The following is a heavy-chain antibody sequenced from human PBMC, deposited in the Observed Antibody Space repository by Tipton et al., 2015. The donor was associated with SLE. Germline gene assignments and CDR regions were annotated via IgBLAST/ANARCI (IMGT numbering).Heavy chain of an antibody. V-gene: IGHV4-34*01. J-gene: IGHJ4*02. Sequence: TPSLTCAVYGGSFSGYYWTWIRQPPGKGLEWIGEINHSGSTNYNPSLKSRVTISVDTSKNQFSLKLNSVTAADTAVYYCARAWMATLNYFDYWGQGTQVTVSS. CDR2: INHSGST. CDR3: ARAWMATLNYFDY. CDR1: GGSFSGYY. D-gene: IGHD4-23*01.